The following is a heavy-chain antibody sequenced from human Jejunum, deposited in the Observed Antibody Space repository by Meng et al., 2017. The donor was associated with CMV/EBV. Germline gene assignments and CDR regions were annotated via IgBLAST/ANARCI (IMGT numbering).Heavy chain of an antibody. V-gene: IGHV3-7*01. J-gene: IGHJ6*02. Sequence: FTFRSYWMTWVRQASGSGLEWVATVNQDGPETYYVDSVRGRFTISRDNAKNSLYLQMNNLRVEDTAVYSCARIVAYGNAHYGMDVWGQGTTVTVSS. CDR3: ARIVAYGNAHYGMDV. CDR2: VNQDGPET. D-gene: IGHD2-21*01. CDR1: FTFRSYW.